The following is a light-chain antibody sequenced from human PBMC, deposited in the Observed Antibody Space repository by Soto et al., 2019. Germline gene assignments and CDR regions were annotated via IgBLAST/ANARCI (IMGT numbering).Light chain of an antibody. Sequence: EIVLTQSPATLSLSPGERATLSCRASQSVSSYFAWYQQKPGQAPRLLIYDASNRATGIPARFSGSGSGTDFTLTISSLECGDLAVYYCQQRGDWPRTFGQGTKVEIK. J-gene: IGKJ1*01. CDR3: QQRGDWPRT. CDR1: QSVSSY. CDR2: DAS. V-gene: IGKV3-11*01.